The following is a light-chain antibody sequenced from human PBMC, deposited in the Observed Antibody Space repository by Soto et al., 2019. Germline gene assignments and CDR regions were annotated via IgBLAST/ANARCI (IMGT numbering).Light chain of an antibody. Sequence: DNKMYQSPSILSASVGDSVTITCRASQTIDSWVAWYQQKPGKAPKLLVYDATSLESGVSSRFSGSGYGTDFTLTISSLQPDDFATYYCQQYNSYLGTFGQGTNV. CDR3: QQYNSYLGT. J-gene: IGKJ1*01. V-gene: IGKV1-5*01. CDR1: QTIDSW. CDR2: DAT.